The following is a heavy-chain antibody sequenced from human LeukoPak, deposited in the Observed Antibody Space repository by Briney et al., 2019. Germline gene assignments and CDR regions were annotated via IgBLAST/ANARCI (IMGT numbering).Heavy chain of an antibody. D-gene: IGHD3/OR15-3a*01. CDR3: ARIWTGGY. V-gene: IGHV1-46*01. CDR2: INPSGGST. CDR1: GYTFIDYY. J-gene: IGHJ4*02. Sequence: ASVKVSCKASGYTFIDYYIHWVRQAPGQGLEWMGIINPSGGSTSYAQKFQGRVTMTRDMSTSTVYMELSSLRSEDTAVYYCARIWTGGYWGQGTLVTVSS.